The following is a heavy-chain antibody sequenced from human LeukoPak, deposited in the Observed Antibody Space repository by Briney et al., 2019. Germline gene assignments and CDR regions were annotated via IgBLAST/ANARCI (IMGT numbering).Heavy chain of an antibody. Sequence: GGSLRLSCATSGFTFDHYAMHWVRQAPGKGLEWVSGITWNSDAIGYADSVKGRFTISRDNAKNSLYLQMQSLRPEDTAFYYCATNPPGIAVAGNGNFDNWGQGTLVTVSS. CDR1: GFTFDHYA. V-gene: IGHV3-9*01. CDR3: ATNPPGIAVAGNGNFDN. CDR2: ITWNSDAI. D-gene: IGHD6-19*01. J-gene: IGHJ4*02.